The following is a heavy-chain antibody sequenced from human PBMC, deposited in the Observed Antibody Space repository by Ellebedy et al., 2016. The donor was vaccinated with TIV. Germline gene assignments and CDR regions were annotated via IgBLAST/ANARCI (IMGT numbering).Heavy chain of an antibody. V-gene: IGHV3-74*01. D-gene: IGHD3-22*01. CDR3: ARGVLNSGYYSDY. CDR2: ISSDGTGT. Sequence: GESLKISCAASGFTFSCCAMSRVRQAPGKGLVWVSRISSDGTGTSYADPMQGRFTISRDNAKNTVYLQMFSLRPEDTAVYYCARGVLNSGYYSDYWGRGTLVTVSS. J-gene: IGHJ4*02. CDR1: GFTFSCCA.